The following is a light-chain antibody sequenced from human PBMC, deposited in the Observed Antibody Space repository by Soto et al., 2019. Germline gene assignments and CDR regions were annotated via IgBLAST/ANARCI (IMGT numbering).Light chain of an antibody. CDR3: SSYTTSGTLD. CDR1: NSDIGNYNY. V-gene: IGLV2-14*03. CDR2: DVS. Sequence: QSALTQPASVSGSPGQSITISCTGTNSDIGNYNYVSWYQQHPGKAPKLIIYDVSDRTSGVSNRFSGSKSGNTASLTISGPQAEDEDDYYSSSYTTSGTLDIASGTKVTVL. J-gene: IGLJ6*01.